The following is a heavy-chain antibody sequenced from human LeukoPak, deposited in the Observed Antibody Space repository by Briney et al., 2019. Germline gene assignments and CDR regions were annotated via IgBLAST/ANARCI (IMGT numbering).Heavy chain of an antibody. D-gene: IGHD2-21*02. CDR2: ISSGVST. CDR1: GLTARSNY. Sequence: GRTLRLSCAASGLTARSNYMSSVRQAPGKGLEWVSVISSGVSTSYAASVKGRFTISRDNSKNTLYLQMNSLRADDTTVYYSARDSHYPYMRVTVGSFDYWGQGTLVTVSS. CDR3: ARDSHYPYMRVTVGSFDY. J-gene: IGHJ4*02. V-gene: IGHV3-53*01.